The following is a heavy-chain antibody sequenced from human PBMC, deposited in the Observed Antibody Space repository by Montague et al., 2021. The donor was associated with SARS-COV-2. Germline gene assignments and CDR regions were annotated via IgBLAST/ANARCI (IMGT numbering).Heavy chain of an antibody. CDR3: AKGGERITMIVVVITLADFDY. V-gene: IGHV3-23*01. J-gene: IGHJ4*02. CDR2: ISDSGGST. CDR1: GFTFSSYA. D-gene: IGHD3-22*01. Sequence: FLRLSCAASGFTFSSYAMSWVRQALGKGLEWVSGISDSGGSTYYADSVKGRFTISRDNSKNTLYLQMNSLRAEDTAVYYCAKGGERITMIVVVITLADFDYWGQGTLVTVSS.